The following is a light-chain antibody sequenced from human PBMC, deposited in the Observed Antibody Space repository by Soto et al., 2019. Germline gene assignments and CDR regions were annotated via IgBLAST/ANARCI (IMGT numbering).Light chain of an antibody. CDR3: QQTYSSPWT. J-gene: IGKJ1*01. CDR2: ATS. CDR1: QGVSKY. Sequence: DIQLTQSPSSLSASVGDRVTITCRGSQGVSKYLNWYQQKPGRAPMLLIYATSNLQHGVPSRFSGNGSGPNFTLIIASLQPEDLGTYYCQQTYSSPWTFGQGTRVAIK. V-gene: IGKV1-39*01.